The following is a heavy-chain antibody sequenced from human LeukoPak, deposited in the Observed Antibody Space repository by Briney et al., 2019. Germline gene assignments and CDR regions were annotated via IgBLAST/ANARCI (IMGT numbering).Heavy chain of an antibody. CDR1: GGSISSYY. V-gene: IGHV4-59*01. J-gene: IGHJ4*02. CDR3: ARVPPSYSGSYYENYFDY. Sequence: SETLSLTCTVSGGSISSYYWSWIRQPPGKGLEWIGYIYYSGSTNYNPSLKSRVTISVDTSKNQFSLKLSSVTAADTAVYYCARVPPSYSGSYYENYFDYWGQGTLVTVSS. D-gene: IGHD1-26*01. CDR2: IYYSGST.